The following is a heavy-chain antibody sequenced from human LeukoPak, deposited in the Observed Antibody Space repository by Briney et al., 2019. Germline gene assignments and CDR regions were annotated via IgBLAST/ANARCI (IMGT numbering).Heavy chain of an antibody. J-gene: IGHJ2*01. CDR1: GGSISSYY. Sequence: SETLSLTCTVSGGSISSYYWSWIRQPPGKGLEWIGYIYYSGSTNYNPSLKSRATMSVDTSKNQFSLKLSSVTAADTAVYYCARDIPGDSPDLWGRGTLVTVSS. CDR3: ARDIPGDSPDL. CDR2: IYYSGST. V-gene: IGHV4-59*12. D-gene: IGHD4-17*01.